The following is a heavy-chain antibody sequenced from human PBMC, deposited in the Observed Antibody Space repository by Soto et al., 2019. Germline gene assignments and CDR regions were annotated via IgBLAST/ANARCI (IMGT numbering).Heavy chain of an antibody. V-gene: IGHV4-39*01. CDR3: AIRGAYYGMDV. Sequence: PSETLSLTCTVSGGSTSSSSYYWGWIRQHPRKRPEGIGSIYYSRSTYNNPSLKSQDNISVDTTKKQYSLKLSSVTVVYTAVYYCAIRGAYYGMDVWGQWTTVTDSS. CDR1: GGSTSSSSYY. CDR2: IYYSRST. J-gene: IGHJ6*02.